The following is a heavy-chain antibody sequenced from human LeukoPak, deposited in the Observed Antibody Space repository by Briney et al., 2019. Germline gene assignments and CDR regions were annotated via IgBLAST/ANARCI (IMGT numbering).Heavy chain of an antibody. CDR1: GFTFSSYS. J-gene: IGHJ4*02. V-gene: IGHV3-74*01. D-gene: IGHD3-22*01. CDR3: ARAVVGSSGYIFDY. CDR2: INSDGSST. Sequence: GGSLRLSCAASGFTFSSYSMNWVRQAPGKGLVWVSRINSDGSSTSYADSVKGRFTISRDNAKNTLYLQMNSLRAEDTAVYYCARAVVGSSGYIFDYWGQGTLVTVSS.